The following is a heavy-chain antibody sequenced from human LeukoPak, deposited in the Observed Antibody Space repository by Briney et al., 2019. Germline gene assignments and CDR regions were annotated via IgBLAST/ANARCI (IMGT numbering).Heavy chain of an antibody. V-gene: IGHV4-59*08. Sequence: SETLSLTCTVSGGSISSYYWSWIRQPPGKGLEWIGYIYYSGSTNYNPSPKSRVTISVDTSKNQFSLKLSSVTAADTAVYYCARRGSSGPFDYWGQGTLVTVSS. CDR2: IYYSGST. CDR1: GGSISSYY. J-gene: IGHJ4*02. D-gene: IGHD6-6*01. CDR3: ARRGSSGPFDY.